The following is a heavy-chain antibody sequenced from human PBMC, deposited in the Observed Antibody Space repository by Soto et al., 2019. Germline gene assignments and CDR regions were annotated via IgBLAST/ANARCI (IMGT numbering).Heavy chain of an antibody. CDR2: IFPDDSNT. V-gene: IGHV5-51*01. J-gene: IGHJ4*02. Sequence: GDSLKISCKASGYSFNSYWIGWVRQMPGKGLEWMGVIFPDDSNTRYSPSFQGQVTISADKSITTAYLQWNSLKATDTALYYCARRLYDISGYRYFDYWGQGTLVTVSS. CDR3: ARRLYDISGYRYFDY. CDR1: GYSFNSYW. D-gene: IGHD3-22*01.